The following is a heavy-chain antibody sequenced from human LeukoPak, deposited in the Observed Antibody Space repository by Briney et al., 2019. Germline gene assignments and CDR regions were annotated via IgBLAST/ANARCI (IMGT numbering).Heavy chain of an antibody. CDR1: GFTFSSYA. D-gene: IGHD1-26*01. CDR2: ISSNGGST. CDR3: ARVHEWELPTY. J-gene: IGHJ4*02. V-gene: IGHV3-64*01. Sequence: GGSLRLSCAASGFTFSSYAMHWVRQAPGKGLEYVSAISSNGGSTYYANSVKGRFTISRDNSKNTLYLQMGGLRAEDMAVYYCARVHEWELPTYWGQGTLVTVSS.